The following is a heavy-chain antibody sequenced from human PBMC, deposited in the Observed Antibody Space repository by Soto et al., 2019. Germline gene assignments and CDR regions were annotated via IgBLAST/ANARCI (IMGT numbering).Heavy chain of an antibody. CDR2: IYYGGST. J-gene: IGHJ4*02. Sequence: PSETLSLTCTVSXGSISSSGYYWGWIRQPPGKGLEWVGNIYYGGSTNYNPSLKSRVTISVDTSKNQFSLKVSSVTAADTAVYYCARRSYYGSGSIFDYWGQGTLVTVSS. CDR1: XGSISSSGYY. CDR3: ARRSYYGSGSIFDY. D-gene: IGHD3-10*01. V-gene: IGHV4-39*01.